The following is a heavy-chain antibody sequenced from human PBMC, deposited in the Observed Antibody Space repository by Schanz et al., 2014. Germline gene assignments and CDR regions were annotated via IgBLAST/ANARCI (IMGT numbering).Heavy chain of an antibody. D-gene: IGHD3-10*01. CDR1: GFTLSSYA. V-gene: IGHV3-30-3*01. J-gene: IGHJ4*02. CDR3: ARANYRRKINFDY. CDR2: ISYDGSNK. Sequence: QVQLVESGGGVVQPGRSLRLSCAAYGFTLSSYAMHWVRQAPGKGLEWVAVISYDGSNKYYADSVKGRFTISRDNSKNTLYLQMNTRRAEDTSVYYCARANYRRKINFDYWGRGTLVTVSS.